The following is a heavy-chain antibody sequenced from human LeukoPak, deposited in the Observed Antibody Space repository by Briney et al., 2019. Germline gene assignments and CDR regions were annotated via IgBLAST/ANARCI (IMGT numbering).Heavy chain of an antibody. D-gene: IGHD3-3*01. CDR3: ARDFWSGYLYYFDY. CDR1: GGSISSYY. V-gene: IGHV4-4*07. J-gene: IGHJ4*02. Sequence: SETLSLTCTVSGGSISSYYWSWIRQPAGKGLEWIGRIYTSGSTNYNPSLKSRVTMSVDTSKNQFSLKLSSVTAADTAVYYCARDFWSGYLYYFDYWGQGTLVTASS. CDR2: IYTSGST.